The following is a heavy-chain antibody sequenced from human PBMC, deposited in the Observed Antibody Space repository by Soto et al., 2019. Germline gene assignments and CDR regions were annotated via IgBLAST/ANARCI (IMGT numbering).Heavy chain of an antibody. Sequence: SETLSLTCTVSGDSINSYYWSWIRQPAGKGLEWIGRIYTSGSTNYNPSLKSRVTMSVDTSKNQFSLKLNSVTAADTAVYYCARELXTYYDFWSGSNPAGMDVWGQGTTVTVSS. D-gene: IGHD3-3*01. J-gene: IGHJ6*02. V-gene: IGHV4-4*07. CDR1: GDSINSYY. CDR3: ARELXTYYDFWSGSNPAGMDV. CDR2: IYTSGST.